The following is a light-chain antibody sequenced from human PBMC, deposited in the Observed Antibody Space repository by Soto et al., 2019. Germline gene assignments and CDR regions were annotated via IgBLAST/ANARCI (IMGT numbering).Light chain of an antibody. CDR2: VNSYGSH. CDR3: QTWGTGIQV. V-gene: IGLV4-69*01. CDR1: SVHSTYD. Sequence: QPVLTQSPSASASLGASVKLTCTLSSVHSTYDIAWHQQQPEKGPQYLMKVNSYGSHTKGDGIPDRFSGSSSGAERYLTISSLQSEDEADYYCQTWGTGIQVFGGGTKLTVL. J-gene: IGLJ2*01.